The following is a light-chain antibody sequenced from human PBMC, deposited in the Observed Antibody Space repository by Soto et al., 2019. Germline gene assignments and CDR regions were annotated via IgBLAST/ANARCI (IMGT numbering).Light chain of an antibody. CDR1: QSISSY. J-gene: IGKJ5*01. CDR2: AAS. CDR3: QQSYSTPT. Sequence: DIHMTQSPSSLSASVGNIFTITCRASQSISSYLNWYQQKPGKAPKLLIYAASSLQSGVPSRLSGSGSGTDFTLTISRMKPEDFATYYCQQSYSTPTFGQGTRLEIK. V-gene: IGKV1-39*01.